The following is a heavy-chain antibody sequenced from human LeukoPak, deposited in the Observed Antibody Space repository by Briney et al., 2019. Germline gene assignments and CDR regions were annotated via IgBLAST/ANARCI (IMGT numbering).Heavy chain of an antibody. CDR2: IYSGGST. V-gene: IGHV3-66*01. CDR1: GFTVSSNY. Sequence: GGSLRLSCAASGFTVSSNYMSWVRQAPGKGLEWVSVIYSGGSTYYADSVKGRFTISRDNSKNTLYLQMNSLRDEDTAVYYCARGGHIVGATKQYFDYWGQGTLVTVSS. D-gene: IGHD1-26*01. CDR3: ARGGHIVGATKQYFDY. J-gene: IGHJ4*02.